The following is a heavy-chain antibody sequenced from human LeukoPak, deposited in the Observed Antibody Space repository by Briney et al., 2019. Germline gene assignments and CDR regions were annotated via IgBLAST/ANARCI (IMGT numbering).Heavy chain of an antibody. D-gene: IGHD1-1*01. Sequence: GGSLRLSCAASGFNFRNYWMHWVRQAPGKGLVWVSRINSDGSSTSYADSVKGRFTISRDNAENTLYLQINSLRAEDTAVYYCATDEASTGRLDYWGQGTLVTDSS. V-gene: IGHV3-74*01. CDR2: INSDGSST. CDR3: ATDEASTGRLDY. CDR1: GFNFRNYW. J-gene: IGHJ4*02.